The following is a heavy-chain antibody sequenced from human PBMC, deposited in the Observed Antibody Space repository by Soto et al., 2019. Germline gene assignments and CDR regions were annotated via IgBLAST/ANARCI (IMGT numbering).Heavy chain of an antibody. V-gene: IGHV3-48*02. CDR3: ARDRGVGTPDSFDI. CDR2: ISSSGNTI. D-gene: IGHD3-3*01. J-gene: IGHJ3*02. CDR1: GFIFSSYN. Sequence: GGSLRLSCAASGFIFSSYNLNWVRQAAGKGLEWVSYISSSGNTIYYSDSVKGRFTFSRDNGKNSLFLQMNSLREEDTAVYYCARDRGVGTPDSFDIWGQGTMVTVSS.